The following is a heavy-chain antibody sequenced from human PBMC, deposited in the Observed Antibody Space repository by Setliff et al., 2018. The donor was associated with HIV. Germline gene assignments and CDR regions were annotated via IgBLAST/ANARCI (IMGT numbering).Heavy chain of an antibody. Sequence: PSETLSLTCTVSGDSISRRIYYWGWIRQPPGKGLEWIGNFYYSGSSHYNPSLKSRVTISVDTSKSQFSLKLISVSAADTAVYYCAKLLPAADMAREIDSWGQGTLVTVSS. CDR3: AKLLPAADMAREIDS. D-gene: IGHD2-2*01. CDR1: GDSISRRIYY. CDR2: FYYSGSS. J-gene: IGHJ4*02. V-gene: IGHV4-39*01.